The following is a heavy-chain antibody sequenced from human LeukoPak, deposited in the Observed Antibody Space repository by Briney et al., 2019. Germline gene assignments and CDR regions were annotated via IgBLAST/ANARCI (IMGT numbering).Heavy chain of an antibody. CDR2: IYYSGST. Sequence: SETLSLTCTVSGGSISSSSYYWGWIRQPPGKGLEWIGSIYYSGSTYYNPSLKSRVTISVDTSKNQFSLKLSSVTAADTSVYYCASHAVPLAPGYYYYMDVWGKGTTVTVSS. D-gene: IGHD2-2*01. J-gene: IGHJ6*03. CDR1: GGSISSSSYY. CDR3: ASHAVPLAPGYYYYMDV. V-gene: IGHV4-39*07.